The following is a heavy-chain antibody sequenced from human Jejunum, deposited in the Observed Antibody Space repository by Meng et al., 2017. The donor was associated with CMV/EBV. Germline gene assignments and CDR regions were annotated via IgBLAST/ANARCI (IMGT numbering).Heavy chain of an antibody. CDR2: INPSGGLT. CDR1: GYTFTTYY. Sequence: SGYTFTTYYMHWVRQAPGQGLEWMGVINPSGGLTDYTQKFQGRVTVTRDTSTSTVYMDLSSLRSEDTAVYYCARGQSTLWWYNINYWGQGTLVTVSS. CDR3: ARGQSTLWWYNINY. J-gene: IGHJ4*02. D-gene: IGHD4-23*01. V-gene: IGHV1-46*01.